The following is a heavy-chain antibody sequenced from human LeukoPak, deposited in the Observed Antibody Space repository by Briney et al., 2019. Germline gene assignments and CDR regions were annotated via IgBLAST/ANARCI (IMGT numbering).Heavy chain of an antibody. J-gene: IGHJ4*02. D-gene: IGHD5-12*01. CDR2: ISYDGSNN. V-gene: IGHV3-30*18. CDR3: AKADVLLATSFAY. CDR1: GFTFSSYG. Sequence: GGSLRLSCAASGFTFSSYGMHWVRQAPGKGLEWVAVISYDGSNNYYADSVKGRFTISRDNSKNTLYLQMNSLRAEDTAVYYCAKADVLLATSFAYWGQGTLVTVSS.